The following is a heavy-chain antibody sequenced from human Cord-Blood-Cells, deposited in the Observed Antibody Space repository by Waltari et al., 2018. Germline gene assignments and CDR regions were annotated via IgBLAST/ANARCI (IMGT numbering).Heavy chain of an antibody. CDR2: IIPIFGTA. Sequence: QVQLVQSGAEVKKPGSSVKVSCKASGGTFSRYAISWVRPAPGQGLEWMGGIIPIFGTANYAQKFQGRVTITADESTSTAYMELSSLRSEDTAVYYCARLYYYDSSGYYNWFDPWGQGTLVTVSS. J-gene: IGHJ5*02. CDR3: ARLYYYDSSGYYNWFDP. V-gene: IGHV1-69*01. D-gene: IGHD3-22*01. CDR1: GGTFSRYA.